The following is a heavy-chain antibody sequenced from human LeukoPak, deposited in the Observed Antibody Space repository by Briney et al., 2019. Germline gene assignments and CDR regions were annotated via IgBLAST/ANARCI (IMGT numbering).Heavy chain of an antibody. V-gene: IGHV3-23*01. CDR2: VTGSGDST. D-gene: IGHD1-20*01. CDR3: ARRYNSYYFDY. J-gene: IGHJ4*02. Sequence: PGGSLRLSCAASGFTFSSYTMRWVRQAPGKGLEWVSSVTGSGDSTYADSVWGRFTVSRDNSKNTVYQQMNSLRAEDTAVYFCARRYNSYYFDYWGQGTLVTVSS. CDR1: GFTFSSYT.